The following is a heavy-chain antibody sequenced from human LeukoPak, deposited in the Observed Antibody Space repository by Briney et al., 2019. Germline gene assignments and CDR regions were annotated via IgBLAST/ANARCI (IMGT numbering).Heavy chain of an antibody. CDR3: AREGAYDFWSGYYYYYYMDV. D-gene: IGHD3-3*01. CDR1: GFTFSSYS. CDR2: ISGSSTTI. Sequence: GGSLRLSCAASGFTFSSYSMNWVRQAPGKGLEWISYISGSSTTIYYADSVKGRFTISRDNAKNSLYLQMNSLRAEDTAVYYCAREGAYDFWSGYYYYYYMDVWGKGTTVTVSS. V-gene: IGHV3-48*01. J-gene: IGHJ6*03.